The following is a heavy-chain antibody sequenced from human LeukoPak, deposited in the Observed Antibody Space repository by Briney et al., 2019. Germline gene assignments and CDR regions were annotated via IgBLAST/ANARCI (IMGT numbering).Heavy chain of an antibody. CDR3: ATGEQQLVQDY. CDR2: ADPEDGET. D-gene: IGHD6-13*01. J-gene: IGHJ4*02. V-gene: IGHV1-69-2*01. CDR1: GYTFTDYY. Sequence: ATVKISCKVSGYTFTDYYMHWVQQAPGKGLEWMGLADPEDGETIYAEKFQGRVTITADTSTDTAYMELSSPRSEDTAVYYCATGEQQLVQDYWGQGTLVTVSS.